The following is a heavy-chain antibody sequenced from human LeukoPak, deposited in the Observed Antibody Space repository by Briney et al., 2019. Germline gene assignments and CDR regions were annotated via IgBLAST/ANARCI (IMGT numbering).Heavy chain of an antibody. D-gene: IGHD6-13*01. CDR3: SRDSFRKAAEQN. J-gene: IGHJ4*02. V-gene: IGHV3-33*01. CDR2: IWYDGSDK. CDR1: GFTFNTYA. Sequence: GGSLRLSCAASGFTFNTYAMHWVRQAPGKGLEWVAIIWYDGSDKYYGDSVRGRFTISRDNAKNSLYLQMNSLRAEDTAVYYCSRDSFRKAAEQNWGQGTLVTVSS.